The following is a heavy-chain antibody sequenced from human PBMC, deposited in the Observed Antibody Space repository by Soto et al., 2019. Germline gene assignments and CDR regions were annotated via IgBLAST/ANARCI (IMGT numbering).Heavy chain of an antibody. D-gene: IGHD3-22*01. CDR3: ARSPYYYDSSGPFDY. V-gene: IGHV3-33*01. CDR1: GFTFSSYG. CDR2: IWYDGSNK. Sequence: QVQLVESGGGVVQPGRSLRLSCAASGFTFSSYGMHWVRQAPGKGLEWVAVIWYDGSNKYYADSVKGRFTISRDNSKNTLYLQMNSLRAEDTAVYYCARSPYYYDSSGPFDYWGQGTLVTVSS. J-gene: IGHJ4*02.